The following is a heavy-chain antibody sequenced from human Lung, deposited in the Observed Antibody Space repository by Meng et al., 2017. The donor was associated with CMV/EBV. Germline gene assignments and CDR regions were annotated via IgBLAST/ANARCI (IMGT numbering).Heavy chain of an antibody. CDR2: ITGSGDDT. Sequence: GESXKISXAASGFTFSTYAMSWVRQAPGKRLEWLSAITGSGDDTYYADSVRGRFTISRDNSKNTLSLQMNSLRAEDTALYYCAKAGGYCTGASCYPNWFDPWGLGXLVTVS. J-gene: IGHJ5*02. V-gene: IGHV3-23*01. D-gene: IGHD2-2*01. CDR1: GFTFSTYA. CDR3: AKAGGYCTGASCYPNWFDP.